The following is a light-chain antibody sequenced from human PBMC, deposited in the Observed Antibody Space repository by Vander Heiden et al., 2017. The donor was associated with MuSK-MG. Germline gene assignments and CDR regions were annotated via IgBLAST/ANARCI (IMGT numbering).Light chain of an antibody. V-gene: IGLV2-8*01. J-gene: IGLJ2*01. CDR2: EVS. Sequence: QSALTQPPSAPGSPGQSVTISCTGTSSDVGGYNSVSWYQQHPGKSPKLMIYEVSKRPSGVPDRFSGSKSGNTASLTVSGLQAEDEADYYCTSYAGSNNVVLGGGTMLTVL. CDR3: TSYAGSNNVV. CDR1: SSDVGGYNS.